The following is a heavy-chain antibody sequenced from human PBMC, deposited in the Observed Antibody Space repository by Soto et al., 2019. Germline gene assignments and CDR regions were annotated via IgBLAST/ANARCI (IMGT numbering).Heavy chain of an antibody. J-gene: IGHJ4*02. CDR3: AKHMGPGKFDC. CDR1: GFTFSSYA. Sequence: GGSLRLSCAASGFTFSSYAMSWVRQAPGKGLEWVSAVTSGDGRTAYADSVKGRFTISRDDSKNTLFLQMDSLRADDTAAYYCAKHMGPGKFDCWGQGTLVTVSS. CDR2: VTSGDGRT. V-gene: IGHV3-23*01. D-gene: IGHD1-26*01.